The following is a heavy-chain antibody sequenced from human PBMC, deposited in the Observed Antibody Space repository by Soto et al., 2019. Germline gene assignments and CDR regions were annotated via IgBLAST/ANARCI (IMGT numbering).Heavy chain of an antibody. D-gene: IGHD3-10*01. J-gene: IGHJ3*02. Sequence: QVQLQESGPGLVKPSETLSLTCTVSGGSISSYYWSWIRQPPGKGLEWIGYIYYSGSTNYNPSLKSRVTISVDTSKNQFSLKLSSVTAADTAVYYCARDHGVYYGSGRGGAFDIWGQGTMGTVSS. V-gene: IGHV4-59*01. CDR3: ARDHGVYYGSGRGGAFDI. CDR1: GGSISSYY. CDR2: IYYSGST.